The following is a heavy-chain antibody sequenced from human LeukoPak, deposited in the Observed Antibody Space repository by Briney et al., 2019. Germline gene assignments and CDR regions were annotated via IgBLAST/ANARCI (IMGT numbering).Heavy chain of an antibody. CDR3: ARAENGNYVSSNYGMDV. Sequence: SETLSLTCTVSGASLRGNYWTWIRQPPGKGLEWIGYIYHSGSTYYNPSLKSRVTISVDRSKNQFSLKLSSVTAADTAVYYCARAENGNYVSSNYGMDVWGQGTTVTVSS. CDR2: IYHSGST. J-gene: IGHJ6*02. V-gene: IGHV4-59*12. CDR1: GASLRGNY. D-gene: IGHD4-17*01.